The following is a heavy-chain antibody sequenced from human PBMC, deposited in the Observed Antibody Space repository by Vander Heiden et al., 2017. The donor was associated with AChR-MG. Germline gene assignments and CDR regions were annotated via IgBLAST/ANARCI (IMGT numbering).Heavy chain of an antibody. V-gene: IGHV1-46*01. Sequence: QVQLVRSGAEVKKPGASVKVSCKASGYTFTSFQIHWVRQAPGQGLEWVAIINPSGDSTYYAQKFQGRVTVTRDTSTSTVYMELSSLRSDDTAIYYCAREGGQQQLLVDFWGQGTLVTVSS. CDR3: AREGGQQQLLVDF. CDR1: GYTFTSFQ. J-gene: IGHJ4*02. D-gene: IGHD6-13*01. CDR2: INPSGDST.